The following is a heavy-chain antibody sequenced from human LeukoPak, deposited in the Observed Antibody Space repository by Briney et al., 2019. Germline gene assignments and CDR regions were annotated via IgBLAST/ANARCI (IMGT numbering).Heavy chain of an antibody. CDR1: GGTFSSYA. D-gene: IGHD3-3*01. J-gene: IGHJ6*02. Sequence: SVKVSCEASGGTFSSYAISWVRQAPGQGLEWMGGIIPIFGTANYAQKFQGRVTITADESTSTAYMELSSLRSEDTAVYYCAGEGITIFGVGLYYYYYYGMDVWGQGTTVTVSS. CDR2: IIPIFGTA. CDR3: AGEGITIFGVGLYYYYYYGMDV. V-gene: IGHV1-69*13.